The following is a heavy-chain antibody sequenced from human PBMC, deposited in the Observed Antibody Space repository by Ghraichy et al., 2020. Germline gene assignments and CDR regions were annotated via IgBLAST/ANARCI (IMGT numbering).Heavy chain of an antibody. D-gene: IGHD3-10*01. Sequence: GESLNISCAASGFTFTNAWMNWVRQAPGKGREWVGRIKSKTDGGTTDYAAPVKGRFTISRDDSENTLYLQMNSLKTEDTAVYYCTTGLGGPKKGFDYWGQGTLVTVSS. CDR1: GFTFTNAW. J-gene: IGHJ4*02. V-gene: IGHV3-15*07. CDR3: TTGLGGPKKGFDY. CDR2: IKSKTDGGTT.